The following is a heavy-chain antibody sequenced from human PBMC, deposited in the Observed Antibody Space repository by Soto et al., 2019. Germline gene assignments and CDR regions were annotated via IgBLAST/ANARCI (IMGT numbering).Heavy chain of an antibody. D-gene: IGHD3-22*01. Sequence: ASVKVSCKASGSTFTSYYMHWVRQAPGQGLEWMGIINPSGGSTSYAQKFQGRVTMTRDTSTSTVYMELSSLRSEDTAVYYCARDYAPIRITMIVVVPEGYGMDVWGQGTTVTVSS. J-gene: IGHJ6*02. CDR1: GSTFTSYY. CDR2: INPSGGST. V-gene: IGHV1-46*01. CDR3: ARDYAPIRITMIVVVPEGYGMDV.